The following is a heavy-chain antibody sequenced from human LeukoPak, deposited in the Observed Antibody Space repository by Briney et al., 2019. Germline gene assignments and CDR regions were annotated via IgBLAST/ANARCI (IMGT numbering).Heavy chain of an antibody. Sequence: SETLSLTCSVSGASISISNYYWGWIRQPPGKGLEWIGSIYYSGSTYHNPSLKSRVTISVDTSKNQFSLKLSSVTAADTAVYYCAKVGYSSGWCSGWFDPWGQGTLVTVSS. V-gene: IGHV4-39*01. J-gene: IGHJ5*02. CDR1: GASISISNYY. CDR3: AKVGYSSGWCSGWFDP. CDR2: IYYSGST. D-gene: IGHD6-19*01.